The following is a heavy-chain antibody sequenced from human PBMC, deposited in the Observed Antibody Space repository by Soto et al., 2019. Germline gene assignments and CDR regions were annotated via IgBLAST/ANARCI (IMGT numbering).Heavy chain of an antibody. CDR3: VNEGRASKRQFQFCS. J-gene: IGHJ5*02. CDR1: GCTLDGHA. CDR2: ISGLVGTT. V-gene: IGHV3-23*01. D-gene: IGHD6-25*01. Sequence: GVSLRLSWAASGCTLDGHAMSWVRQAPGKALEWVSSISGLVGTTHYADSVTGRFNISRYNSNSMMYLQVNRLRVEDTAIYYCVNEGRASKRQFQFCSWGQGTLVNVSS.